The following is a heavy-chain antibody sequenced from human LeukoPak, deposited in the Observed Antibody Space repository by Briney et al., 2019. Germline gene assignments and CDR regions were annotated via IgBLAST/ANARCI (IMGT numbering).Heavy chain of an antibody. CDR2: ISSSSSTI. D-gene: IGHD6-19*01. J-gene: IGHJ4*02. CDR3: ARGLRYPQWLVDY. Sequence: TGGSLRLSCAASGFTFSSYSMNWVRQAPGKGLEWVSYISSSSSTIYYADSVKGRFTISRDNAKNSLYLQMNSLRAEDTAVYYCARGLRYPQWLVDYWGQGTLVTVSS. CDR1: GFTFSSYS. V-gene: IGHV3-48*01.